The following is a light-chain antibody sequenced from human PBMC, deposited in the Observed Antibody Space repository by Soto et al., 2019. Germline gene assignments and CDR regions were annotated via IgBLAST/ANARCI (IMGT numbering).Light chain of an antibody. V-gene: IGKV3-20*01. CDR3: QQYGTSPFT. CDR1: QSVRGSS. J-gene: IGKJ3*01. Sequence: EIVLTQSPGTLSLSPGERATLSCRASQSVRGSSLAWYQHKPGQAPRLLIYGVSSRATGIPDRFSGSGSGTDFTLTISRLAPEDFAVYYCQQYGTSPFTFGPGTKVDIK. CDR2: GVS.